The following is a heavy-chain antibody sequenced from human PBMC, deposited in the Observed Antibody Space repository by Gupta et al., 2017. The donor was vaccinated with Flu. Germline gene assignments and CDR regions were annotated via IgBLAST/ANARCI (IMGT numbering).Heavy chain of an antibody. CDR2: ISYDGSNK. CDR1: GFTLRSYG. V-gene: IGHV3-30*18. CDR3: AKDRYSSSHHYYYGMDV. D-gene: IGHD6-6*01. J-gene: IGHJ6*02. Sequence: QVQLVVPVGVVVQPGRPVRLSCAAAGFTLRSYGMHWVRQAPGKGLEWVAVISYDGSNKYYADSVKGRFTISRDNSKNTLYLQMNSLRAEDTAVYYCAKDRYSSSHHYYYGMDVWGQGTTVTVSS.